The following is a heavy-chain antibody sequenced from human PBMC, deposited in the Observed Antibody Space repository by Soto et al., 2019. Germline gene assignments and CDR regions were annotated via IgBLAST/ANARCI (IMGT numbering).Heavy chain of an antibody. CDR2: FDPEDGET. D-gene: IGHD6-13*01. CDR1: GYTLTELS. J-gene: IGHJ6*02. CDR3: ATDLSSSSWYEVDIGMDV. V-gene: IGHV1-24*01. Sequence: ASVNVSCKVSGYTLTELSMHWVLQAPGKGLEWMGGFDPEDGETIYAQKFQGRVTMTEDTSTDTAYMELSSLRSEDTAVYYCATDLSSSSWYEVDIGMDVWGQGITVTVSS.